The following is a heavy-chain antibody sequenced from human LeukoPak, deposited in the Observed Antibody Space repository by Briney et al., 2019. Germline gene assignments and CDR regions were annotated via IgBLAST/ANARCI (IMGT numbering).Heavy chain of an antibody. CDR2: VIPILGIA. J-gene: IGHJ6*02. Sequence: ASVKVSCKASGGTFSSYALSWVRQAPGQGLEWMGRVIPILGIANYAQKFQGRVTITADKSTSTAYMELSSLRSEDTAVYYCARSRAVAERDYFYYYYGMDVWGQGTTVTVSS. CDR1: GGTFSSYA. V-gene: IGHV1-69*04. D-gene: IGHD6-19*01. CDR3: ARSRAVAERDYFYYYYGMDV.